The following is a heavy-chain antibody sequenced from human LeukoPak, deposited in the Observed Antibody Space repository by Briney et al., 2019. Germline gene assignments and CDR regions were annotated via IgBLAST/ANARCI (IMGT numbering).Heavy chain of an antibody. Sequence: GGSLRLSCAASGFTFSSYAMSWVRQARGKGLEWVSGISGSDGSTNYADPVKGRFTISRENSKNTLYLQMNSPRAEDTAVYYCAKDSAKKYDDYWGQGTLVTVSS. V-gene: IGHV3-23*01. CDR2: ISGSDGST. D-gene: IGHD2/OR15-2a*01. CDR3: AKDSAKKYDDY. CDR1: GFTFSSYA. J-gene: IGHJ4*02.